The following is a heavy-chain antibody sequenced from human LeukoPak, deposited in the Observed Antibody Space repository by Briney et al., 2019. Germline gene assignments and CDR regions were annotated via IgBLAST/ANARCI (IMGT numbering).Heavy chain of an antibody. CDR1: GFTFSSYW. D-gene: IGHD3-22*01. CDR3: ARDGYSYGDSSGYYGY. J-gene: IGHJ4*02. CDR2: IKQDGGEK. V-gene: IGHV3-7*01. Sequence: PGGSLRLSCAASGFTFSSYWMSWVRQAPGKGLEWVANIKQDGGEKYYVDSVKGRFTISRDNVKNPLYLQMNSLRAEDTAGYYCARDGYSYGDSSGYYGYWGQGTLVTVSS.